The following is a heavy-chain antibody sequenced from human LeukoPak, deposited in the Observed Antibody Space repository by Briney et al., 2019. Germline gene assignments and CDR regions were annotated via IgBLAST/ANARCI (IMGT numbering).Heavy chain of an antibody. J-gene: IGHJ3*02. D-gene: IGHD1-26*01. CDR1: GFTFSSYW. CDR3: AKTQFRAPYDAFDI. V-gene: IGHV3-74*01. Sequence: GGSLRLSCAASGFTFSSYWMHWVRQAPGKGLVWVSRINSDGSSTSYADSVKGRFTISRDNAKNTLYLQMNSLRAEDTAVYYCAKTQFRAPYDAFDIWGQGTMVTVSS. CDR2: INSDGSST.